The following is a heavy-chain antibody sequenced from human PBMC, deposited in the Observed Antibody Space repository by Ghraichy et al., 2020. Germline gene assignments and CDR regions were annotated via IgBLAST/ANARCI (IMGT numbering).Heavy chain of an antibody. CDR2: IWFDGSAE. J-gene: IGHJ4*02. D-gene: IGHD2-15*01. Sequence: GGSLRLSCAASGFTFSSYAMHWVRQAPGKGLEWVAVIWFDGSAEYYADSVRGRFTISRDNSKNTLFLQLNSLRAEDTAVYYCAKDRAVIAAFNFDYWGQGTLVTVSS. CDR3: AKDRAVIAAFNFDY. V-gene: IGHV3-33*06. CDR1: GFTFSSYA.